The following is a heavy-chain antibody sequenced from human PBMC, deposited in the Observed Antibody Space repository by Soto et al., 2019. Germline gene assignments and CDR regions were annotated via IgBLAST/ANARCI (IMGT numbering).Heavy chain of an antibody. Sequence: ASVKVSCKASGYTFTSYYMHWVRQAPGQGLEWMGIINPSGGSTSYAQKFQGRVTMTRDTSTSTVYMELSSLRSEDTAVYYCARDPTYYDFWSGYLNWFDPWGQGTLVTVSS. CDR1: GYTFTSYY. D-gene: IGHD3-3*01. V-gene: IGHV1-46*01. CDR3: ARDPTYYDFWSGYLNWFDP. CDR2: INPSGGST. J-gene: IGHJ5*02.